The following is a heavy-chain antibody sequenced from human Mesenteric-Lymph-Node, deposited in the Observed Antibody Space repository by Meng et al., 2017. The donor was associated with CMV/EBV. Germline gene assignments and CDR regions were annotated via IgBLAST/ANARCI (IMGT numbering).Heavy chain of an antibody. CDR3: ARVNGGGTAAVYYFDY. J-gene: IGHJ4*02. CDR2: INSDESGT. D-gene: IGHD6-13*01. CDR1: GFSSSNYW. Sequence: GESLKISCAASGFSSSNYWMHWVRQAPGKGLVWVSRINSDESGTGYADSVKGRFTISRDNAKNALYLQMNSLRAEDTAVYYCARVNGGGTAAVYYFDYWGQGTLVTVSS. V-gene: IGHV3-74*01.